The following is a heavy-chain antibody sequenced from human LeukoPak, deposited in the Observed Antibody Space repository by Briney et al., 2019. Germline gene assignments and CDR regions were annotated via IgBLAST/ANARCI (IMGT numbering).Heavy chain of an antibody. J-gene: IGHJ4*02. CDR2: IYPRDSDA. Sequence: GESLKISCKGSGYSFSNYWIGWVRQMPGKGLEWMGIIYPRDSDAKYSPSFQGQVTISADKSISTAYLQWSSLKASDTAVYYCASRYGGYSNSYFDYWGQGTLVTVSS. D-gene: IGHD5-12*01. CDR1: GYSFSNYW. CDR3: ASRYGGYSNSYFDY. V-gene: IGHV5-51*01.